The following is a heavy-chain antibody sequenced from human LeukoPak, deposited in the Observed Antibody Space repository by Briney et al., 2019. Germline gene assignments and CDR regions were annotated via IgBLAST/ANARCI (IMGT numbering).Heavy chain of an antibody. V-gene: IGHV3-23*01. D-gene: IGHD4-17*01. CDR3: AKKLRYGDSSYFFDY. CDR1: GFDFGAYE. Sequence: PGGSLRLSCAASGFDFGAYEMNWVRQAPGKGLEWVSAISGYGGSSYYGDSVRGRFTISRDNSKNTLYLQMNSLRAEDTALYYCAKKLRYGDSSYFFDYWGQGTLVTVSS. CDR2: ISGYGGSS. J-gene: IGHJ4*02.